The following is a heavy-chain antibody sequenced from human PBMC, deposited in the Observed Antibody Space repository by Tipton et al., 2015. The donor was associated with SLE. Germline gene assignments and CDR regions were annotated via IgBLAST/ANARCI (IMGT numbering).Heavy chain of an antibody. Sequence: TLSLTCTVSGGSISSHYWSWIRQPPGKGLEWIGYIYYSGSTNYNPSLKSRVTISVDMSKNQFSLKLSSVTAADTAVYYCAREDTPMDDAFDIWGQGTMVTVSS. CDR1: GGSISSHY. V-gene: IGHV4-59*11. J-gene: IGHJ3*02. CDR3: AREDTPMDDAFDI. D-gene: IGHD5-18*01. CDR2: IYYSGST.